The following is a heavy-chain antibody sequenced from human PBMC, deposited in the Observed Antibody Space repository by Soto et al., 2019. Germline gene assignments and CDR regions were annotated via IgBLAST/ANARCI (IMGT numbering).Heavy chain of an antibody. J-gene: IGHJ5*02. CDR3: ARALSPDYYDSSGYYYL. CDR1: GYTFTSDG. D-gene: IGHD3-22*01. V-gene: IGHV1-18*04. Sequence: ASVKVSCKASGYTFTSDGISWVRQAPGQGLEWMGWISAYNGNTNYAQKLQGRVTMTTDTSTSTAYMELRSLRSDDTAVYYCARALSPDYYDSSGYYYLWGQGALVTVSS. CDR2: ISAYNGNT.